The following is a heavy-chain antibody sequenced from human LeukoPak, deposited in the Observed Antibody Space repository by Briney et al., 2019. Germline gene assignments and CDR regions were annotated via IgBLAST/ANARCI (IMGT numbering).Heavy chain of an antibody. Sequence: QPGGSLRLSCAASGFTFSSYGMHWVRQAPGKGLEWVAFIRYDGSNKYYADSVKGRFTISRDNSKNTLYLQMNSLRAEDTAVYYCAKDRVVPAAFDYWGQGTLVTVSS. V-gene: IGHV3-30*02. D-gene: IGHD2-2*01. J-gene: IGHJ4*02. CDR1: GFTFSSYG. CDR2: IRYDGSNK. CDR3: AKDRVVPAAFDY.